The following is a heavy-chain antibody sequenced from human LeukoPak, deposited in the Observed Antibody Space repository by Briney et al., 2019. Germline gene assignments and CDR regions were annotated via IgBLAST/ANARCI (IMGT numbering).Heavy chain of an antibody. V-gene: IGHV1-2*02. CDR3: ARFYDVGATFDY. CDR1: GYTFTGYY. D-gene: IGHD1-26*01. J-gene: IGHJ4*02. Sequence: GASVKVSCKASGYTFTGYYMHWVRQAPGQGLEWMGWINPNSGGTNYAQKFQGRVTMTRDTSISTAHMELSRLRSDDTAVYYCARFYDVGATFDYWGQGTLVTVSS. CDR2: INPNSGGT.